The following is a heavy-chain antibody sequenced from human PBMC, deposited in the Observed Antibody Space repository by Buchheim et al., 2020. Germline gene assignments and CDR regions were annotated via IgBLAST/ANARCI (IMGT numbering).Heavy chain of an antibody. CDR3: ARVDYGIRRFDP. Sequence: QVQLQESGPGLAKPSETLSLTCSVSGYSIRSGFSWGWVRQPPGKGLEWVGSIYHTGSTYYSPSLQSRVTISVDTSKNQFSLKLTSVTAADTAVYYCARVDYGIRRFDPWGQGTL. J-gene: IGHJ5*02. V-gene: IGHV4-38-2*02. CDR2: IYHTGST. D-gene: IGHD3-16*01. CDR1: GYSIRSGFS.